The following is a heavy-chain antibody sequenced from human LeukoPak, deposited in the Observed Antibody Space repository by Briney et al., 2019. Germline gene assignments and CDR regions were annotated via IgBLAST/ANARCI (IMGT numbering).Heavy chain of an antibody. Sequence: SETLSLTCTVSGGSISSYYWSWIRQPPGKGLEWIGYIYYSGSTNYNPSLKSRVTISVDTSKNQFSLKLSSATAADTAVYYCARAPLGRAGAFDIWGQGTMVTVSS. J-gene: IGHJ3*02. CDR1: GGSISSYY. CDR3: ARAPLGRAGAFDI. CDR2: IYYSGST. V-gene: IGHV4-59*01.